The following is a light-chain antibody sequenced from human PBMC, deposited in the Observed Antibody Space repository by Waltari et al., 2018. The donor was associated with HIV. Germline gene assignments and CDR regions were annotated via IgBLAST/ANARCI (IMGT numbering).Light chain of an antibody. Sequence: QSALTQPASVSGSPGQSLTISCTGTSSDVAGYNYVSWYQQHPGKDPKLLIYEVSIRHSGVSNRFSGSKSGNTASLTISGLQAEDEADYYCNSYTSSTTRVFGTGTKVTVL. CDR2: EVS. J-gene: IGLJ1*01. CDR3: NSYTSSTTRV. CDR1: SSDVAGYNY. V-gene: IGLV2-14*01.